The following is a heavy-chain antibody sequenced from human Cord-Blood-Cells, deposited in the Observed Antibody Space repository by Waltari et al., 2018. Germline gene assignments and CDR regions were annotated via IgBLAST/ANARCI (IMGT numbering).Heavy chain of an antibody. CDR2: FDPEDGET. D-gene: IGHD3-3*01. J-gene: IGHJ2*01. Sequence: QVQLVQSGAEVKKPGASVTVSCKVSGYTLTELSMHWVRQAPGNGLEWMGGFDPEDGETIYAQKCQGRVTMTEDTSTDTAYMELSSLRSEDTAVYYCATVDYDFWSGYNTGYFDLWGRGTLVTVSS. CDR3: ATVDYDFWSGYNTGYFDL. V-gene: IGHV1-24*01. CDR1: GYTLTELS.